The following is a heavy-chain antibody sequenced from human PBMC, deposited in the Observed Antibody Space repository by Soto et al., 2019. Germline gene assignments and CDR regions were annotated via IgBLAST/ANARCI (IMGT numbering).Heavy chain of an antibody. CDR1: GFTFSRYG. Sequence: QVQLVESGGGVVQPGRSLKLSCAASGFTFSRYGMHWVRQAPGKGLEWVAVIFYDGSRKEYAASLKGRFTISRDNSKNTLYLQMNSLRAEDTAVYYCVREESDHEGNWFDPWGQGTLVTVS. J-gene: IGHJ5*02. CDR3: VREESDHEGNWFDP. CDR2: IFYDGSRK. V-gene: IGHV3-33*01. D-gene: IGHD2-21*02.